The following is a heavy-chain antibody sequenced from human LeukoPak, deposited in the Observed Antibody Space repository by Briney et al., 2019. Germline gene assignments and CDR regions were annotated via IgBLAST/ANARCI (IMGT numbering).Heavy chain of an antibody. Sequence: PGGSLRLSCVTSGFIFSNYWMNWVRQAPGKGLEWEANIKQDGSETYYVDAVKGRFTISRDNARNSLSLQMNSLRDEDTAVYFCAGCTGWLIDHWGQGTLVAVSS. V-gene: IGHV3-7*01. J-gene: IGHJ4*02. CDR2: IKQDGSET. D-gene: IGHD6-19*01. CDR3: AGCTGWLIDH. CDR1: GFIFSNYW.